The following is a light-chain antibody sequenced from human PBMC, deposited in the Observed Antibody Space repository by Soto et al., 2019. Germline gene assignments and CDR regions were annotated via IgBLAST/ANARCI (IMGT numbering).Light chain of an antibody. CDR1: QGISNY. Sequence: DIQMTQSPSSLSSSVGDRVTITCRASQGISNYLAWYQQKPGKVPKLLIYAASTLQSGVPSRFSGSGSGTDFTLTISSLQPEDVATYYCQKYNSASITFGQGTRLEIK. CDR3: QKYNSASIT. J-gene: IGKJ5*01. CDR2: AAS. V-gene: IGKV1-27*01.